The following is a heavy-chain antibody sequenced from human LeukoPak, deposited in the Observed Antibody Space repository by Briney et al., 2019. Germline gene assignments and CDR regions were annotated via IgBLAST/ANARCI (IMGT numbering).Heavy chain of an antibody. CDR1: GGSISSGGYY. CDR2: IYYSGST. CDR3: AGGTGDSCKD. J-gene: IGHJ4*02. Sequence: PSETLSLTCTVSGGSISSGGYYWSWIRQHPGKGLEWIGYIYYSGSTYYNPSLKSRVTISVDTSKNQFSLQLNSVTPEDTAVYYCAGGTGDSCKDWGLGTLVTVSS. D-gene: IGHD3-22*01. V-gene: IGHV4-31*03.